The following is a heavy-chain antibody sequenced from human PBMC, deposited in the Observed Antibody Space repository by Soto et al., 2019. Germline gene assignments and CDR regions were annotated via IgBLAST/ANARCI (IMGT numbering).Heavy chain of an antibody. CDR1: GFTFSDYY. CDR3: ARSLRGYSGYSGY. J-gene: IGHJ4*02. Sequence: QVQLVESGGGLVKPGGCLRLSCAASGFTFSDYYMSWIRQAPGKGLEWVSYISSSGRDTNYADSVKGRFTVSRDNAKNSLYCHMIRLSAEEAAVYYCARSLRGYSGYSGYWGQGTLVTVSS. CDR2: ISSSGRDT. V-gene: IGHV3-11*05. D-gene: IGHD5-12*01.